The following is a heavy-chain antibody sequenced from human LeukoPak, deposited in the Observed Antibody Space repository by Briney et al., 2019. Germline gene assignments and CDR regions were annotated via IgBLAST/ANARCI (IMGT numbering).Heavy chain of an antibody. J-gene: IGHJ4*02. CDR1: ESAFSSYE. V-gene: IGHV3-48*03. CDR2: ISNTGNTI. Sequence: TRGSLRLSCTTYESAFSSYEMNWIRQAPGKGLEWVSYISNTGNTIYYTDSVKGRFTISRDNAKNSLYLQMNSLRDEDTALYYCAGGLGSGWRYWGQGTPVTVSS. D-gene: IGHD6-19*01. CDR3: AGGLGSGWRY.